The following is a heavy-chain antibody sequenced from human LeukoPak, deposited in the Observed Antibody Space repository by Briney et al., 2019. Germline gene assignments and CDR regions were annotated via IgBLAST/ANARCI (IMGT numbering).Heavy chain of an antibody. D-gene: IGHD2-15*01. CDR2: ISSSGSTI. J-gene: IGHJ4*02. CDR1: GFTFSDYY. Sequence: GGSLRLSCAASGFTFSDYYMSWIRQAPGKGLEWVSYISSSGSTIYYADSMKGRFTISRDNAKNSLYLQMNSLRAEDTAVYYCARYCSGGSCYSRGSFDYWGQGTLVTVSS. V-gene: IGHV3-11*01. CDR3: ARYCSGGSCYSRGSFDY.